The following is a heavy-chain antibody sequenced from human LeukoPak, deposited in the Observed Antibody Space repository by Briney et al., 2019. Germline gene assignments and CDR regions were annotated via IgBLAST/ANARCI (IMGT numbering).Heavy chain of an antibody. J-gene: IGHJ3*02. D-gene: IGHD3-3*01. CDR2: ISSNGSST. CDR1: GFTFSSYA. Sequence: PGGSLRLSCAASGFTFSSYAMHWVRQAPGKGLEYVSAISSNGSSTYYANSVKGRFTISRDNSKNTLYLQMGSLRAEDMAVYYCARERFLEWFGSQAFDIWGQGTMVTVSS. CDR3: ARERFLEWFGSQAFDI. V-gene: IGHV3-64*01.